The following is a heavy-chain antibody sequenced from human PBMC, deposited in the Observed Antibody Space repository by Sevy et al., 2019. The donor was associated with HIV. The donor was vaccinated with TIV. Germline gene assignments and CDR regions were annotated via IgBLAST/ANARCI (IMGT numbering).Heavy chain of an antibody. CDR1: GFTFSSYS. V-gene: IGHV3-48*01. D-gene: IGHD3-22*01. CDR2: ISSRSNNI. J-gene: IGHJ3*01. CDR3: AKALNPALESMIEVILRTLKGFDV. Sequence: GGSLRLSCAASGFTFSSYSMNWVRQAPGKGLEWVSYISSRSNNIYYADSVKGRFTISRDNSKNTLYLQMNSLRVDDTATYYCAKALNPALESMIEVILRTLKGFDVWGQGTMVTVSS.